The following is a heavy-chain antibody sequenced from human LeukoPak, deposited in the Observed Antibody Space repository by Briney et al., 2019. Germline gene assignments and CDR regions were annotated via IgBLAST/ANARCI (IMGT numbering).Heavy chain of an antibody. Sequence: GGSLRLSCAASGFTVSSSYMSWVRQAPGKGLEWVSVFYSGGKTYYTDSVKGRFTISRDNSKNTLYLQMNSLRAEDTAVYYCARTVYGDYYFDYWGQGTLVTVSS. CDR3: ARTVYGDYYFDY. CDR1: GFTVSSSY. D-gene: IGHD4-17*01. J-gene: IGHJ4*02. CDR2: FYSGGKT. V-gene: IGHV3-53*01.